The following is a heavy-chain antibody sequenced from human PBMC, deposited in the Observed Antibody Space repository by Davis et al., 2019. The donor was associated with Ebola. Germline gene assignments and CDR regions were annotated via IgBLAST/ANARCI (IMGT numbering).Heavy chain of an antibody. CDR3: ARDRYSSSLYYYYGRDV. CDR2: IIPILGIA. CDR1: GGTFSSYV. J-gene: IGHJ6*02. D-gene: IGHD6-13*01. Sequence: SVKVSCKASGGTFSSYVISWVRQAPGQGLEWMGRIIPILGIANYAQKFQGRVTITADKSTSTAYMELSSLRSEDTAVYYCARDRYSSSLYYYYGRDVWGQGTTVTVSS. V-gene: IGHV1-69*04.